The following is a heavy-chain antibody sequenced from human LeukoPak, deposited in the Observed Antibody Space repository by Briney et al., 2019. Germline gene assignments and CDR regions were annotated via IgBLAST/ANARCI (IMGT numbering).Heavy chain of an antibody. CDR3: AKFAYPIGFSGSYFQSFDY. Sequence: GGSLRLSCAASGFTFSSYGMHWVRQAPGKGPEWVAFIRYDGSNKYYADSVKRRFTISRDNSKNTLYLQMNSLRAADTAVYYCAKFAYPIGFSGSYFQSFDYWGQGTLVTVSS. CDR1: GFTFSSYG. J-gene: IGHJ4*02. CDR2: IRYDGSNK. D-gene: IGHD3-10*01. V-gene: IGHV3-30*02.